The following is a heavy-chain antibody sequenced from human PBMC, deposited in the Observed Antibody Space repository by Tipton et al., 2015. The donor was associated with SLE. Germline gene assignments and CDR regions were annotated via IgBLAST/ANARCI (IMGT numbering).Heavy chain of an antibody. V-gene: IGHV4-39*07. Sequence: TLSLTCTVSGGSISSSSYYWGWIRQPPGKGLEWIGSIYYSGSTYYNPSLKSRVTISVDTSKNQFSLKLSSVTAADTAVYYCARGDVVEHAFDIWGQGTMVTVSS. D-gene: IGHD3-22*01. CDR1: GGSISSSSYY. CDR2: IYYSGST. CDR3: ARGDVVEHAFDI. J-gene: IGHJ3*02.